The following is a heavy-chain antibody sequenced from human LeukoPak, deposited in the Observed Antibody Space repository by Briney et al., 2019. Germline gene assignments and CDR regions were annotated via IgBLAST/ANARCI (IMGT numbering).Heavy chain of an antibody. J-gene: IGHJ4*02. D-gene: IGHD1-26*01. CDR2: ISGYNGNT. CDR3: ARGFSGNYYDY. CDR1: GGTFSSYA. Sequence: GSSVKVSCKASGGTFSSYAISWVRQAPGQGLEWMGWISGYNGNTYSAQKFQGRVTMTTDTSTSTAYMELRSLRSDDTAVYYCARGFSGNYYDYWGQGTLVTVSS. V-gene: IGHV1-18*01.